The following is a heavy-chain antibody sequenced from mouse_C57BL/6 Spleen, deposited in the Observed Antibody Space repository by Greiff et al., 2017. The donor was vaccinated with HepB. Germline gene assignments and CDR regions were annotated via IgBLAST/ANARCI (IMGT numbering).Heavy chain of an antibody. V-gene: IGHV1-18*01. CDR2: INPNNGGT. CDR1: GYTFTDYN. J-gene: IGHJ3*01. CDR3: ARGGQLRTWFAY. D-gene: IGHD3-2*02. Sequence: EVQVVESGPELVKPGASVKIPCKASGYTFTDYNMDWVKQSHGKSLEWIGDINPNNGGTIYNQKFKGKATLTVDKSSSTAYMELRSLTSEDTAVYYCARGGQLRTWFAYWGQGTLVTVSA.